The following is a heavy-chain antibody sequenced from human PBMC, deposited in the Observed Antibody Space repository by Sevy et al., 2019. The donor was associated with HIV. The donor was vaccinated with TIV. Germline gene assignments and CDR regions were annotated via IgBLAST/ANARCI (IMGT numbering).Heavy chain of an antibody. CDR1: GGSISSSRHY. CDR3: ARHPLGNWFDL. V-gene: IGHV4-39*01. J-gene: IGHJ5*02. Sequence: SETLSLTCSVSGGSISSSRHYWGWVRQSPGRNLEWIGSRFYSGGAYYNPSLQSRVTMSVDTSKNQFSLKVNSVTAADTAVYYCARHPLGNWFDLWGQGILVTVSS. D-gene: IGHD3-16*01. CDR2: RFYSGGA.